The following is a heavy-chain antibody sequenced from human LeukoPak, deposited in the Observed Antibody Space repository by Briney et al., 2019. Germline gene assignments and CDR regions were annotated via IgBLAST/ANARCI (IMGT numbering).Heavy chain of an antibody. V-gene: IGHV4-39*01. J-gene: IGHJ4*02. D-gene: IGHD5-24*01. CDR2: MHYRGTT. CDR1: GVSISSSNNF. Sequence: SETLSLTCTVSGVSISSSNNFWGWIRQPPGKGLEWIGSMHYRGTTYYIPSLKSRVTITVDTSKNQFSLKLSSVTAADTAVYYCARHEEEDGYNAKTFDFWGQGTLVTVSS. CDR3: ARHEEEDGYNAKTFDF.